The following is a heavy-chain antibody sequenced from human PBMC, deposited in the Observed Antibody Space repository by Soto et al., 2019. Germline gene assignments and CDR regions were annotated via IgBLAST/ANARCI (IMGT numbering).Heavy chain of an antibody. CDR3: AATVLLWFGELLEGPSDY. J-gene: IGHJ4*02. D-gene: IGHD3-10*01. CDR2: IVVGSGNT. Sequence: SVKVSWKASGFTFTSSAVQWVRQARGQRLEWIGWIVVGSGNTNYAQKFQERVTITRDMSTSTAYMELSSLRSEDTAVYYCAATVLLWFGELLEGPSDYWGQGTLVTVSS. CDR1: GFTFTSSA. V-gene: IGHV1-58*01.